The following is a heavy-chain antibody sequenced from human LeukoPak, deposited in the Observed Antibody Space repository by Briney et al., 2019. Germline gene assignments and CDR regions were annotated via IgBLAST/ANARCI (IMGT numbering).Heavy chain of an antibody. CDR1: GFTFSTFA. J-gene: IGHJ4*02. CDR2: IFPSGGEI. V-gene: IGHV3-23*01. Sequence: GGSLRLSCAASGFTFSTFAMIWVRQPPGKGLEWVSSIFPSGGEIHYADSVRGRFTISRDNSKSTLSLQMNSLRAGDTAVYYCARDPIPMGYGSGYYFDYWGQGTLVTVSS. D-gene: IGHD3-10*01. CDR3: ARDPIPMGYGSGYYFDY.